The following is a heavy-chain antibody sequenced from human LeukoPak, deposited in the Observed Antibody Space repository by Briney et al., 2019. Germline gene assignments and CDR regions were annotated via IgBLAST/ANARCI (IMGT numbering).Heavy chain of an antibody. J-gene: IGHJ4*02. CDR2: INSDGSST. CDR3: ARLGSQGGVAALDY. V-gene: IGHV3-74*01. Sequence: PGGSLRLSCAASGFTFSSHWMHWVRQAPGKGLVWVSRINSDGSSTSYADSVKGRFTISRDNAKNTLYLQMNSLRAEDTAVYYCARLGSQGGVAALDYWGQGTLVTVSS. CDR1: GFTFSSHW. D-gene: IGHD6-25*01.